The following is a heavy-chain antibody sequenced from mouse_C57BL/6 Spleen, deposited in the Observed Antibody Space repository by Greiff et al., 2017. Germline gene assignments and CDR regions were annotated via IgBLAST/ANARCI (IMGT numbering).Heavy chain of an antibody. CDR3: ARRAAQATYYAMDY. J-gene: IGHJ4*01. CDR2: ISSGSSTI. CDR1: GFTFSDYG. V-gene: IGHV5-17*01. Sequence: EVQLLESGGGLVKPGGSLKLSCAASGFTFSDYGMHWVRQAPEKGLEWVAYISSGSSTIYYADTVKGRFTISRDNAQNTLFLQLTSLRSEDTAMYYCARRAAQATYYAMDYWGQGTSVTVSS. D-gene: IGHD3-2*02.